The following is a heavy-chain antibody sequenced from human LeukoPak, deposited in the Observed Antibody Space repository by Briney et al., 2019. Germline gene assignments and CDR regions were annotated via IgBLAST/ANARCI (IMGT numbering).Heavy chain of an antibody. CDR1: GFTFSTYA. CDR2: ISASGGGK. Sequence: PGGSLRLSCAASGFTFSTYAMNWVRQAPGKGLEWVSGISASGGGKFYADSVKGRFTISRDKSKSTVSLQMNSLRPEDTAVYYCVKEQSSGNYRTADFWGQGTLVTVSS. CDR3: VKEQSSGNYRTADF. V-gene: IGHV3-23*01. J-gene: IGHJ4*02. D-gene: IGHD3-10*01.